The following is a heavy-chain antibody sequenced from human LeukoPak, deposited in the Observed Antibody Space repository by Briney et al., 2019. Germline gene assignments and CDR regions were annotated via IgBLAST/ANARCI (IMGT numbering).Heavy chain of an antibody. Sequence: EASETLSLTCAVYGGSFSGYYWSWIRQPPGKGLEWIGEINHSGSTNYNPSLKSRVTISVDTSKNQFSLKLSSVTAADTAVYYCARRSSGYNNWFDPWGQGTLVTVSS. V-gene: IGHV4-34*01. CDR2: INHSGST. J-gene: IGHJ5*02. CDR3: ARRSSGYNNWFDP. D-gene: IGHD6-19*01. CDR1: GGSFSGYY.